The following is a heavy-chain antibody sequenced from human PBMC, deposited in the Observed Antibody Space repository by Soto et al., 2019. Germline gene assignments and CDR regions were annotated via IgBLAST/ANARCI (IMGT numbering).Heavy chain of an antibody. Sequence: SQTLSLTCAISGDSVSSNSAAWNWIRQSPSRGLEWLGRTYYRSKWYNDYAVSVKSRITINPDTSKNQFSLQLNSVTPEDTAVYNCARAGDILTGYHLYMDVWGKGTTVTVSS. V-gene: IGHV6-1*01. CDR1: GDSVSSNSAA. D-gene: IGHD3-9*01. J-gene: IGHJ6*03. CDR2: TYYRSKWYN. CDR3: ARAGDILTGYHLYMDV.